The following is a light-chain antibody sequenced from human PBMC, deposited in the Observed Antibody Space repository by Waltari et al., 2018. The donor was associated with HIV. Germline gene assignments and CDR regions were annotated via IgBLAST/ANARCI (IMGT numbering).Light chain of an antibody. CDR3: VAWDDSLRGVL. CDR1: TPNIGSND. CDR2: RNN. J-gene: IGLJ2*01. Sequence: SVLTQPPSASGTPGQRVTISCSGSTPNIGSNDVCCYQHLPGAAPRLLIHRNNQRPSGAPDRFSGTTSGTSASLAISGLRSEDEADYYCVAWDDSLRGVLCGGGTKVAVL. V-gene: IGLV1-47*01.